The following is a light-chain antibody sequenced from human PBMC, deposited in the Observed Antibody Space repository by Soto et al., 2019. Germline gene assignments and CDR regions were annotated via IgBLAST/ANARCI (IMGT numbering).Light chain of an antibody. Sequence: ETVLTQSPGTLSLSPGERATLSCRASQSVSSYLAWYQQKPGQAPRILIYDASNRATGIPARFSGSGSGTVFTLTISSLEPEDFAVYYCQQRSNWPTFGQGTKVDIK. V-gene: IGKV3-11*01. CDR2: DAS. CDR3: QQRSNWPT. J-gene: IGKJ1*01. CDR1: QSVSSY.